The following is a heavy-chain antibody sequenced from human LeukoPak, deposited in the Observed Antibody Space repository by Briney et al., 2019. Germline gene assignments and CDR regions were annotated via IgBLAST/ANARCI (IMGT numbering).Heavy chain of an antibody. D-gene: IGHD2-15*01. V-gene: IGHV1-2*02. Sequence: ASVKVSCKASGYTFTGYYIHWVRQAPGQGLEWMGWINPNSGGTNYAQKFQGRVTMTRDTSISTVYMELSRLRSGDTAVYYCARAQVEYCSGGRCYSGYWGQGTLVTVSS. CDR2: INPNSGGT. J-gene: IGHJ4*02. CDR1: GYTFTGYY. CDR3: ARAQVEYCSGGRCYSGY.